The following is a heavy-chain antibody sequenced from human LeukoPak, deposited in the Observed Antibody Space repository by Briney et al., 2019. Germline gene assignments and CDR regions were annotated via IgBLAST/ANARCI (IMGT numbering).Heavy chain of an antibody. CDR3: ARADLGSCSGGSCYGHY. Sequence: GGSLRLSCAASGFTFSSYAMHWVRQAPGKGLEWVAFISYDGSNKYYADSVEGRFTISRDNSKNTLYLQMNSLRAEDTAVYYCARADLGSCSGGSCYGHYWGQGTLVTVSS. V-gene: IGHV3-30-3*01. CDR2: ISYDGSNK. CDR1: GFTFSSYA. D-gene: IGHD2-15*01. J-gene: IGHJ4*02.